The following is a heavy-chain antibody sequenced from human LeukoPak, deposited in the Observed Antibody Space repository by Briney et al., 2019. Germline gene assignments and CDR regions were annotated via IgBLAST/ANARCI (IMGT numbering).Heavy chain of an antibody. Sequence: SETLSLTCTVSGGAISSGDYYWSWIRQPPGKGLEWIGYIYYSGSTYYNPSLKSRATISVDTSKNQFSLKLSSVTAADTAVYYCARDRWAAAGSDYWGQGTLVTVSS. V-gene: IGHV4-30-4*01. CDR1: GGAISSGDYY. D-gene: IGHD6-13*01. CDR3: ARDRWAAAGSDY. CDR2: IYYSGST. J-gene: IGHJ4*02.